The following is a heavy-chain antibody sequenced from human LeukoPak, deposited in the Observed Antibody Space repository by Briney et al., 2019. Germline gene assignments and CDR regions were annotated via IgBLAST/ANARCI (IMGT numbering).Heavy chain of an antibody. CDR2: MNTDGSTT. J-gene: IGHJ4*02. D-gene: IGHD3-22*01. CDR1: GFTFSSYW. Sequence: PGGSLRLSCVASGFTFSSYWMHWVRQAPGKGLVWVSGMNTDGSTTRHADSVKGRFTISRDNAKNTLYLQMNSLRAEDTAVYYCTRGYTSGYFFVNWGQGTLVTVSS. CDR3: TRGYTSGYFFVN. V-gene: IGHV3-74*01.